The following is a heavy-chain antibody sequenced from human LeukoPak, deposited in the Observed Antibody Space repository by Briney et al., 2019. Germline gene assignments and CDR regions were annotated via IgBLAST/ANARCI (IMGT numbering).Heavy chain of an antibody. CDR1: GFTFSSYS. CDR2: ISSSSSYI. D-gene: IGHD5-18*01. J-gene: IGHJ5*02. V-gene: IGHV3-21*01. CDR3: ARDPTIGYSDVQGLWFDP. Sequence: PGGSLRLSCAASGFTFSSYSMNWVRQAPGKGLEWVSSISSSSSYIYYADSVKGRFTISRDNAKNSLYLQMNSLRAEDTAVYYCARDPTIGYSDVQGLWFDPWGQGTLGTVSS.